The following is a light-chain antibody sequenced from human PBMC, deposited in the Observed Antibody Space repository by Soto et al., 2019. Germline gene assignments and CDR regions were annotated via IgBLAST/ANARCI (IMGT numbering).Light chain of an antibody. V-gene: IGKV1-9*01. CDR3: QQLNSYPWT. CDR1: QGISSY. J-gene: IGKJ1*01. Sequence: DIQLTQSPSFLSASVGDRVTITCRASQGISSYLAWYQQKPGKAPKLLLSAASTLQSGVPSRFSGRGSGTEFTLTISSLQPEDFATYYCQQLNSYPWTFGQGTKVEIK. CDR2: AAS.